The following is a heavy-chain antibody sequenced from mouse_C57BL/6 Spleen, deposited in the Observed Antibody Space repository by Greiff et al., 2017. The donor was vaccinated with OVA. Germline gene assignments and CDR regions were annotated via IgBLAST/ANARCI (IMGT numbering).Heavy chain of an antibody. D-gene: IGHD3-2*02. Sequence: QVQLKQSGAELVMPGASVKLSCKASGYTFTSYWMHWVKQRPGQGLEWIGEIDPSDSYTNYNQKFKGKSTLTVDKSSSTAYMQLSSLTSEDSAVYYCARKATCDYWYFDVWGTGTTVTVSS. CDR3: ARKATCDYWYFDV. V-gene: IGHV1-69*01. CDR1: GYTFTSYW. CDR2: IDPSDSYT. J-gene: IGHJ1*03.